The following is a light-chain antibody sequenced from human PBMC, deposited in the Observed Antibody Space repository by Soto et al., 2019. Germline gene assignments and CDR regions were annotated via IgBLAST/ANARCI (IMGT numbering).Light chain of an antibody. V-gene: IGKV1-5*03. CDR1: QSIGTW. CDR2: KAS. J-gene: IGKJ2*01. CDR3: QHYYVSSTT. Sequence: DIQMTQSPSTLSASVGDRVTITCRASQSIGTWLAWYQQKPGKAPKVLIYKASSVESGVPSSFSGSGSGTEFTLTISSLQHDDFATYYCQHYYVSSTTFGQGTKLEMK.